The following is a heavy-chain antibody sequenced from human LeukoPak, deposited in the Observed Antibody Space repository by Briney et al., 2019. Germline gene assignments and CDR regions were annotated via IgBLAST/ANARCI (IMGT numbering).Heavy chain of an antibody. D-gene: IGHD6-25*01. J-gene: IGHJ4*02. V-gene: IGHV4-31*03. CDR1: GGSISSGGYY. Sequence: SETLSLTCTVSGGSISSGGYYWSWIRQHPGKGLEWIGYIYYSGSTYYNPSLKSRVTISVDTSKNQFSPKLSSVTAADTAVYYCARKSGRTATGAIDYWGQGTLVTVSS. CDR2: IYYSGST. CDR3: ARKSGRTATGAIDY.